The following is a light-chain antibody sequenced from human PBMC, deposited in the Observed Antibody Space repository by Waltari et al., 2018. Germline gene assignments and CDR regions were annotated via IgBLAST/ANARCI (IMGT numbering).Light chain of an antibody. CDR2: LNSDGSH. V-gene: IGLV4-69*01. CDR1: SGHSSYA. CDR3: QTWDTDIRV. J-gene: IGLJ3*02. Sequence: QLVLTQSPSASASLGASVKLTCTPSSGHSSYAIAWHQQQPEKGPRFLMKLNSDGSHSKGDGIPDRFSGSSSGTERYLTISSLQSEDEADYYCQTWDTDIRVFGGGTELTVL.